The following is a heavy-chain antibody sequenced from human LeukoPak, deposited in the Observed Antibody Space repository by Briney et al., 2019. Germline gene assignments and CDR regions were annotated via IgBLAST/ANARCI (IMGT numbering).Heavy chain of an antibody. J-gene: IGHJ4*02. Sequence: GESLRLSCAASGFTVSSNYMSWVRQAPGKGLEWVSVIYSVGSTYYADSVKGRFTISRDNSKNTVYLQMNSLRAEDTAVYYCARRGDGGRSFDYRGQGTLVTVSS. D-gene: IGHD4-23*01. CDR3: ARRGDGGRSFDY. CDR1: GFTVSSNY. V-gene: IGHV3-53*01. CDR2: IYSVGST.